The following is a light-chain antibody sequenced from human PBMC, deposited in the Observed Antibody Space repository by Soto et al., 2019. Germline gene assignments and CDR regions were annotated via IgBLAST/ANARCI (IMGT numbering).Light chain of an antibody. CDR2: GAS. V-gene: IGKV3-20*01. CDR1: QSLSSSY. J-gene: IGKJ5*01. CDR3: QQYAEGTPIT. Sequence: EIVLTQSPGSLCLSPGERATLSCRARQSLSSSYLAWYQQKAGQAPRLLISGASSRATGIPDRFSGSGSGTDFTLTISRLESDDFALYYCQQYAEGTPITFGQGTRLEIK.